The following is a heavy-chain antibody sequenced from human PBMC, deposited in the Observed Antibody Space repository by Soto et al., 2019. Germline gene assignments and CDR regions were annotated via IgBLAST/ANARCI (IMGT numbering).Heavy chain of an antibody. CDR3: ARSPYYYGSGSYYYDAFDI. Sequence: NPSETLSLTCTVSGGSISSGGYYWSWIRQHPGKGLEWIGYIYYSGSTYYNPSLKSRVTISVDTSKNQFSLKLSSVTAADTAVYYCARSPYYYGSGSYYYDAFDIWGQGTMVTVSS. D-gene: IGHD3-10*01. CDR2: IYYSGST. V-gene: IGHV4-31*03. J-gene: IGHJ3*02. CDR1: GGSISSGGYY.